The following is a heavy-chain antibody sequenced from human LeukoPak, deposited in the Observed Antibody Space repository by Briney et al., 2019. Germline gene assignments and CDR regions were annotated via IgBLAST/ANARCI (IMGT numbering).Heavy chain of an antibody. CDR3: ARGALAAAGTSFDY. Sequence: SETLSLTCIVSGGSISSSIYYWAWVRQPPGKGLEWIGRIYTSGSTNYNPSLKSRVTISVDTSKNQFSLKLSSVTAADTAVYYCARGALAAAGTSFDYWGQGTLVTVSS. CDR1: GGSISSSIYY. J-gene: IGHJ4*02. D-gene: IGHD6-13*01. V-gene: IGHV4-39*07. CDR2: IYTSGST.